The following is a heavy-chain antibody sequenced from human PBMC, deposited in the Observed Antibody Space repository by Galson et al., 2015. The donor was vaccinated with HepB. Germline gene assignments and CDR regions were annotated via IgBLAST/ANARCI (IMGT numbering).Heavy chain of an antibody. Sequence: SLRLSCAASGFTFSSYSMNWVRQAPGKGLEWVSSISSSSSYIYYADSVKGRFTISRDNAKNSLYLQMNSLRAEDTAVYYCARDQDDYGDYVPDKWFDPWGQGALVTVSS. V-gene: IGHV3-21*01. CDR3: ARDQDDYGDYVPDKWFDP. D-gene: IGHD4-17*01. CDR1: GFTFSSYS. CDR2: ISSSSSYI. J-gene: IGHJ5*02.